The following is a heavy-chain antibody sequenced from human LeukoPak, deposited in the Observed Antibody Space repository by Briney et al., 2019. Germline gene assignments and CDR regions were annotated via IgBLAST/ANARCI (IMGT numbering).Heavy chain of an antibody. J-gene: IGHJ3*02. Sequence: PGGSLRLSCAASGFTFSIYAMSWVRQAPGKGLESVSAISGSGGSTYYADSVKGQFTISRDNSKNTLYLQMNSLRAEDTAVYYCAKGPYYYYDSSGPPEGDAFDIWGQGTMVTVSS. CDR2: ISGSGGST. V-gene: IGHV3-23*01. CDR1: GFTFSIYA. D-gene: IGHD3-22*01. CDR3: AKGPYYYYDSSGPPEGDAFDI.